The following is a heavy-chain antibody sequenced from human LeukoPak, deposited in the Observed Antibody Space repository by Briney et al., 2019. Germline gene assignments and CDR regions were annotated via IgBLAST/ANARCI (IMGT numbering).Heavy chain of an antibody. Sequence: ASVKVSCKASGGTFSSYAISWVRQAPGQGLEWMGGIIPIFGTANYAQKFQGRVTITADESTSTACMELSSLRSEDTAVYYCARSGDTATYYYYGMDVWGQGTTVTVSS. CDR2: IIPIFGTA. D-gene: IGHD5-18*01. V-gene: IGHV1-69*13. CDR3: ARSGDTATYYYYGMDV. J-gene: IGHJ6*02. CDR1: GGTFSSYA.